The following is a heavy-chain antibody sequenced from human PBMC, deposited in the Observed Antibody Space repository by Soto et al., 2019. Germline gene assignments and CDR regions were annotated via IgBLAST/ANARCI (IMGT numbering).Heavy chain of an antibody. D-gene: IGHD6-25*01. CDR2: ISSSSSRI. J-gene: IGHJ4*02. CDR3: PIDPGIAAAGMDY. V-gene: IGHV3-48*04. CDR1: GFSFNTYA. Sequence: EVQLVESGGGLIQPGGSLRLSCAASGFSFNTYAMNWVRQAPGKGLEWISYISSSSSRIYYADSVKGRFTLSRDNAKNSLYLQMTILRAEDTAVYYCPIDPGIAAAGMDYWGEGALVTVSS.